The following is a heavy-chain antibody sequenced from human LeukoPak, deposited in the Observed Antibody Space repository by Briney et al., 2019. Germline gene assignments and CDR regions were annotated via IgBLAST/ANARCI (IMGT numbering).Heavy chain of an antibody. D-gene: IGHD5-12*01. J-gene: IGHJ4*02. CDR3: ARGSGEWLPLIRY. V-gene: IGHV3-30*04. CDR2: ISYDVSNK. Sequence: PGGSLSLSCAASGFTFSRYAMHWGRQAPGKGLGWGAVISYDVSNKYYADSVKDRFTISRDNSKNTLYLQMNSLRAEDTAVYYCARGSGEWLPLIRYWGQGTLVTVSS. CDR1: GFTFSRYA.